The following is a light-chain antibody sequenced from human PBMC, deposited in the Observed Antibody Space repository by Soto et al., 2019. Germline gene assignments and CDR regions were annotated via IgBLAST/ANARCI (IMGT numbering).Light chain of an antibody. CDR1: QSVLYSSNNKNY. CDR2: WAS. V-gene: IGKV4-1*01. CDR3: QQYYTTPPT. Sequence: DIVMTQSPHSLAVSLGARATINCKSSQSVLYSSNNKNYLAWYQQKPGQPPKLLIYWASTRESGVPDRFSGSGSGTEFTLTISSLQAADVAVYYCQQYYTTPPTFGPGTKVDIK. J-gene: IGKJ3*01.